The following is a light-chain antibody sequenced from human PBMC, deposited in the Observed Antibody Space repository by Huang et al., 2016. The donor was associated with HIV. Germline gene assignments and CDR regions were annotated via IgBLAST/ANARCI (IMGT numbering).Light chain of an antibody. V-gene: IGKV1-5*03. CDR3: QQYHNSSPYT. J-gene: IGKJ2*01. Sequence: DIQMTQSPSTLSAAVGARVTITCRASQSIGIWLAWYQQKTGKAPKLLIYKASTLYTGAPARFSGIGSGTEFTLTINSLQPDDFATYYCQQYHNSSPYTFGQGTKVEIK. CDR1: QSIGIW. CDR2: KAS.